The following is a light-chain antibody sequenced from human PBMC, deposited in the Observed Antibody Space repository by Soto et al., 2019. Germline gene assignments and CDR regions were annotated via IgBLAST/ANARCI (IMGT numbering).Light chain of an antibody. Sequence: EIVMTQSPVALSVSPGERATLSCRASQAIRSDLAWYQQKPGQAPRLLISDVSTRATGIPARFSGSASGTEFTLTISSLQSEDVAVYSCQQYNDWPITFGPGTRLEIK. CDR3: QQYNDWPIT. CDR1: QAIRSD. V-gene: IGKV3-15*01. J-gene: IGKJ5*01. CDR2: DVS.